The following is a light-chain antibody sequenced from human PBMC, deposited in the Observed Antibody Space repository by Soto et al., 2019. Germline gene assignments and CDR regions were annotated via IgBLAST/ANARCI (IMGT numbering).Light chain of an antibody. CDR1: SSNIGTST. Sequence: QSVLTQPPSASGTPGQRVTISCSGSSSNIGTSTVNWYQQLPGTAPKLLIYTNNQRPSGVPDRFSGPKSGTSASLAISGLRSEDEAEYYCAAWDDRLNGHGLGTGTKVTVL. CDR2: TNN. V-gene: IGLV1-44*01. CDR3: AAWDDRLNGHG. J-gene: IGLJ1*01.